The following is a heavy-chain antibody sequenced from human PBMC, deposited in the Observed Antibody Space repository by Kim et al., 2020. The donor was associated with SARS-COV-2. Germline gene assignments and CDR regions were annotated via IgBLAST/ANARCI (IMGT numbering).Heavy chain of an antibody. CDR3: ARVHSGSYPYYYYYYMDV. Sequence: KSRSTISVDTSKNQFSLKLSSVTAADTAVYYCARVHSGSYPYYYYYYMDVWGKGTTVTVSS. D-gene: IGHD1-26*01. J-gene: IGHJ6*03. V-gene: IGHV4-59*01.